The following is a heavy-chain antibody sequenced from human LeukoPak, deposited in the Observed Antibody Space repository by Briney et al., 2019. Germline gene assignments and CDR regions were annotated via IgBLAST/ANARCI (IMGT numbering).Heavy chain of an antibody. V-gene: IGHV4-39*01. CDR2: FYYSGNT. CDR3: ARVGDLGPYWYFDL. Sequence: SETLSLTCTVSGVSITHYWGWIRQPPGKGLEWIGSFYYSGNTYYNSSLESRVTISVDTSKNQFSLKLSSVTAADTAVYYYARVGDLGPYWYFDLWGRGTLVTVSS. CDR1: GVSITHY. J-gene: IGHJ2*01. D-gene: IGHD3-16*01.